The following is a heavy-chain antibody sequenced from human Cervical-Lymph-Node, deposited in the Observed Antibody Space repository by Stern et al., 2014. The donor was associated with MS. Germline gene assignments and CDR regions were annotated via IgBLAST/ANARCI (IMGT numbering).Heavy chain of an antibody. J-gene: IGHJ4*02. CDR3: AREGFCSGSTCYSTHY. D-gene: IGHD2-15*01. V-gene: IGHV1-2*04. CDR1: GYTFIAYY. CDR2: INPNSGGT. Sequence: VQLEESGAEVKKPGASVKVSCKASGYTFIAYYLHWVRQAPGQGLEWMGRINPNSGGTKYAQKFQGWVTMTRDTSISTAYMELSRLRSDDTAVYYCAREGFCSGSTCYSTHYWGQGTPVTVSS.